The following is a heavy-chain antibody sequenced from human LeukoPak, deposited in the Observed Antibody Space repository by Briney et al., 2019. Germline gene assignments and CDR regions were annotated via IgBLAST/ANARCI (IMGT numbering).Heavy chain of an antibody. CDR1: GFTFDDYA. V-gene: IGHV3-9*01. J-gene: IGHJ4*02. Sequence: PGGSLRLSCAASGFTFDDYAVHWVRQAPGKRLEWVSVINWNSGTIIYADSVRGRFTISRDNAKNSLYLQMNSLRPDDTAFYYCAKAGCSSTTGYVNSWGQGALVTVSS. D-gene: IGHD2-2*01. CDR3: AKAGCSSTTGYVNS. CDR2: INWNSGTI.